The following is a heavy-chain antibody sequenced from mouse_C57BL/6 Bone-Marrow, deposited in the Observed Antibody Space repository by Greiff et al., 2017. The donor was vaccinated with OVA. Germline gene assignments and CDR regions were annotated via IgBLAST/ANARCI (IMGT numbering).Heavy chain of an antibody. CDR3: ARRPCYNAMDY. J-gene: IGHJ4*01. V-gene: IGHV1-50*01. CDR1: GYTFTSYW. Sequence: QVQLQQPGAELVKPGASVKLSCKASGYTFTSYWMQWVKQRPGQGLEWIGEIDPSDSYTNYNQKFKGKATLTADTSSSTAYMQLSSLTSEDSAVYYCARRPCYNAMDYWCQGTAVTVSS. D-gene: IGHD2-12*01. CDR2: IDPSDSYT.